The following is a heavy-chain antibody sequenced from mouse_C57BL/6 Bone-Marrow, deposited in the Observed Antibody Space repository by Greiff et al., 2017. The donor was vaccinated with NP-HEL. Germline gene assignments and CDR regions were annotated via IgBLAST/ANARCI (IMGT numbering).Heavy chain of an antibody. CDR1: GYTFTNYW. D-gene: IGHD2-1*01. CDR2: IYPGGGYT. CDR3: ARGLPGGAMDY. Sequence: VKLQESGAELVRPGTSVKMSCKASGYTFTNYWIGWAKQRPGHGLEWIGDIYPGGGYTNYNEKFKGKATLTADKSSSTAYMQFSSLTSEDSAIYYCARGLPGGAMDYWGQGTSVTVSS. J-gene: IGHJ4*01. V-gene: IGHV1-63*01.